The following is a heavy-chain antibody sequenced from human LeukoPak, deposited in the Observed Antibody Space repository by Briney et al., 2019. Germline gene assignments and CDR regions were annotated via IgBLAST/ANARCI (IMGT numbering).Heavy chain of an antibody. CDR1: EYPFSRSV. CDR3: ATISRGIAVDHDAFDV. J-gene: IGHJ3*01. V-gene: IGHV1-3*01. CDR2: INAGNGDT. D-gene: IGHD6-19*01. Sequence: ASVKVSCKASEYPFSRSVIHWVRQAPGQRLEWMGWINAGNGDTEYSQNFQGRVTITRDTTASTAYMELSSLRSEDTSVYYCATISRGIAVDHDAFDVWGQGTMVTVSS.